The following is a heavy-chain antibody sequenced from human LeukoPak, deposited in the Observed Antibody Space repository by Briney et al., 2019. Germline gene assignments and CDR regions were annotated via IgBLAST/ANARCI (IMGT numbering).Heavy chain of an antibody. D-gene: IGHD3-22*01. CDR3: AKRDSGYFFDY. Sequence: GGSLRLSCAASGFIFSSYGMNWVRQAPGKGLEWVAIIWFDGSNKYYADSVKGRFTISRDNSKNTLFLQMNSLRAEDTAVYFCAKRDSGYFFDYWGQGTLVTVSS. CDR1: GFIFSSYG. V-gene: IGHV3-33*06. CDR2: IWFDGSNK. J-gene: IGHJ4*02.